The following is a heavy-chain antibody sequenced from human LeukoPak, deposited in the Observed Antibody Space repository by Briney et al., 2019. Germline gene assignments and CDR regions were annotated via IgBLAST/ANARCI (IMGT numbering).Heavy chain of an antibody. CDR2: IYPGDSDT. Sequence: GESLKISCKGSGYNFIDFWIGWVRQMPGKGLEWMGNIYPGDSDTRYSPSFQGQATISADKSISTAYLQLTSLKASDTAIYYCARSPTPSSGIYQRACDIWGQGTMVTVSS. J-gene: IGHJ3*02. D-gene: IGHD1-26*01. CDR1: GYNFIDFW. CDR3: ARSPTPSSGIYQRACDI. V-gene: IGHV5-51*01.